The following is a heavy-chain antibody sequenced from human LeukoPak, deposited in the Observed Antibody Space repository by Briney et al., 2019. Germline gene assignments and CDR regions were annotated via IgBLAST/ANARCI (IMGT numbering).Heavy chain of an antibody. CDR1: GYTFTGYY. CDR3: ASRAYSGPGGDDAFDI. D-gene: IGHD4-11*01. V-gene: IGHV1-2*02. Sequence: ASVKVSCKASGYTFTGYYMHWVRQAPGQGLEWMGWINPNSGGTNYAQKFQGRVTMTRDTSISTAYMELSSLRSEDMAVYYCASRAYSGPGGDDAFDIWGQGTMVTVSS. CDR2: INPNSGGT. J-gene: IGHJ3*02.